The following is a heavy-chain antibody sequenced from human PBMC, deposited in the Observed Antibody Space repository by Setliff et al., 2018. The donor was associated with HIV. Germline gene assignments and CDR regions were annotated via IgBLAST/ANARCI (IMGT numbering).Heavy chain of an antibody. J-gene: IGHJ4*02. CDR2: VYYDGST. CDR3: LRLYRGSSTKEKSDS. V-gene: IGHV4-59*12. CDR1: GGSISSYY. D-gene: IGHD2-2*01. Sequence: SETLSLTCTVSGGSISSYYWSWIRQPPGKGLEWIGYVYYDGSTKHNPSLESRVAMSVDAAKDQFSLKVTSVTAADTAVYFCLRLYRGSSTKEKSDSWGQGVLVTVSS.